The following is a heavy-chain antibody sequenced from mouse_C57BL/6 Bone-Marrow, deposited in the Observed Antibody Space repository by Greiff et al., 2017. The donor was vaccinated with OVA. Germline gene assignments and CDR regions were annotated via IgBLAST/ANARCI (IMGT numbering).Heavy chain of an antibody. D-gene: IGHD3-3*01. Sequence: EVQLVESGGGLVQPGGSLKLSCAASGFPFSNYYMYWVRQTPEKRLGGVAYISNGGGSTYYPDTVKGRFTISRDNAKNTLYLQMSRLKSEDTAMYYCARGDFYAMDYWGQGTSVTVSS. CDR2: ISNGGGST. V-gene: IGHV5-12*01. CDR3: ARGDFYAMDY. J-gene: IGHJ4*01. CDR1: GFPFSNYY.